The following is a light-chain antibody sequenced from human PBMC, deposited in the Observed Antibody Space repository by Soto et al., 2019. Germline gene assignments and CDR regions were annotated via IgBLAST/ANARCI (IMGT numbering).Light chain of an antibody. V-gene: IGKV3-11*01. CDR3: QQRSNWPLT. CDR1: QSVASF. J-gene: IGKJ4*01. Sequence: EIVLTQSPATLSLSPGERATLSCRATQSVASFLAWHQQKPGQAPRLLIYDASNRATGIPARFSGSGSGTDFTLTISGLKPDDFAVYYCQQRSNWPLTFGGGTKVEIK. CDR2: DAS.